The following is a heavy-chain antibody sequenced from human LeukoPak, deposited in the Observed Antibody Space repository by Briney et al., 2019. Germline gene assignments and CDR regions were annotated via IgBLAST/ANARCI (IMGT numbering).Heavy chain of an antibody. Sequence: ASVKASCKVSGYTLTELSMHWVRQAPGKGLEWMGGFDPEDGETIYAQKFQGRVTMTEDTSTDTAYMELSSLRSEDTAVYYCATGPGPAPLMITFGGVIVYWGQGTLVTVSS. V-gene: IGHV1-24*01. CDR3: ATGPGPAPLMITFGGVIVY. J-gene: IGHJ4*02. D-gene: IGHD3-16*02. CDR2: FDPEDGET. CDR1: GYTLTELS.